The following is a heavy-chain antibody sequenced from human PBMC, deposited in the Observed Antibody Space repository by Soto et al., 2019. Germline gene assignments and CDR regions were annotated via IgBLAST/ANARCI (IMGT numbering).Heavy chain of an antibody. Sequence: PGGSLRLSCAASGFTFSSYGMHWVRQAPGKGLEWVAVIWYDGSNKYYADSVKGRFTISRDNSKNTLYLQMNSLRAEDTAVYYCARDFDRYSYGLLWGQGTLVTVSS. J-gene: IGHJ4*02. CDR2: IWYDGSNK. D-gene: IGHD5-18*01. CDR1: GFTFSSYG. CDR3: ARDFDRYSYGLL. V-gene: IGHV3-33*01.